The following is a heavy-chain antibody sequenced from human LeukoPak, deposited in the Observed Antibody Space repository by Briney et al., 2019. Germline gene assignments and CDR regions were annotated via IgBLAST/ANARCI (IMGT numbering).Heavy chain of an antibody. CDR3: ARSYCSSTSCYKLAGVYGMDV. D-gene: IGHD2-2*02. J-gene: IGHJ6*02. Sequence: GASVKVSCKASGYTFTSYGISWVRQAPGQGLEWMGWISAYNGNTNYAQKLQGRVTMTTDTSTSTAYMELRSLRSDDTAVYYCARSYCSSTSCYKLAGVYGMDVWGQGTTVTVSS. V-gene: IGHV1-18*01. CDR1: GYTFTSYG. CDR2: ISAYNGNT.